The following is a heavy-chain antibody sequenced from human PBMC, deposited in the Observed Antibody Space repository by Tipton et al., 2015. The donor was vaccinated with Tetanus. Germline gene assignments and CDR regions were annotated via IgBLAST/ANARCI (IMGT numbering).Heavy chain of an antibody. Sequence: QLVQSGAEVKKPGSSVKVSCKASGGTFSSYAISWERQAPGQGLERMGGIIPIFGTATYAQKFQGRVTITADESTSTAYMEQSSLRAEDTAVYYCARPMMTVFGVAVTPNYYYCGKDGWGQGTTVTVSS. CDR1: GGTFSSYA. J-gene: IGHJ6*02. D-gene: IGHD3-3*01. CDR3: ARPMMTVFGVAVTPNYYYCGKDG. V-gene: IGHV1-69*01. CDR2: IIPIFGTA.